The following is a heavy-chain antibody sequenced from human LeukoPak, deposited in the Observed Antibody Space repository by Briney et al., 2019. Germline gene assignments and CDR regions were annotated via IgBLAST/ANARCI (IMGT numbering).Heavy chain of an antibody. CDR3: VRDDTSGGYYEFGC. J-gene: IGHJ4*02. D-gene: IGHD6-19*01. V-gene: IGHV3-64*01. Sequence: GGSLRLSCAASGFTFSSYAMHWVRQAPGKGLEYVSAISSNGGSTYYANSVKDRFTISRDNSKNTLYLQMNSLRADDTAVYYCVRDDTSGGYYEFGCWGQGTLVTVSS. CDR1: GFTFSSYA. CDR2: ISSNGGST.